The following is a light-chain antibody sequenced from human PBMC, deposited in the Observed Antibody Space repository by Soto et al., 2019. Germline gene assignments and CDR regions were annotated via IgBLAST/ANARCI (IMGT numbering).Light chain of an antibody. V-gene: IGLV1-40*01. CDR2: SNN. CDR1: SSNIGAGYD. CDR3: QSYDSSLTGGI. J-gene: IGLJ2*01. Sequence: QSVLTQPPSVSGAPGQSVTISCTGSSSNIGAGYDVHWYQQLPGTAPKLLIYSNNNRPSGVPDRFSRSKSGTSASLAITGLQAEDEADYYCQSYDSSLTGGIFGGGTKLTVL.